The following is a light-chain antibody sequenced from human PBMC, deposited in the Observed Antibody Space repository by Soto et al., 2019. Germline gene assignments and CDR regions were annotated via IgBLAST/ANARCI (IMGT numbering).Light chain of an antibody. CDR3: QHYNSYSEA. CDR2: KAS. V-gene: IGKV1-5*03. CDR1: QTISSW. J-gene: IGKJ1*01. Sequence: DIQMTQSPSTLSGSVGDRVTITCRASQTISSWLAWYQQKPGKAPKLLIYKASTLKSGVPSRFSGSGSGTEITLTISSLQPEDFAAYCCQHYNSYSEAFGQGTKVDIK.